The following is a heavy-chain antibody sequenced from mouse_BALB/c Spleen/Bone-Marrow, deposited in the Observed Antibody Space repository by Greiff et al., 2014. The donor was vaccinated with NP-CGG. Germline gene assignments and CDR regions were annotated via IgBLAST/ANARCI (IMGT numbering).Heavy chain of an antibody. CDR1: GYAFSSYW. D-gene: IGHD4-1*01. Sequence: VQLQQSGAELVRPGSSVKISCKASGYAFSSYWMNWVKKRPGQGLEWIGQIYPGDGDTNYNGKFKGKATLTADKSSSTAYMQLSGLTSEDSAIYFCARVRSWADYWGQGTTLTVSS. V-gene: IGHV1-80*01. CDR2: IYPGDGDT. J-gene: IGHJ2*01. CDR3: ARVRSWADY.